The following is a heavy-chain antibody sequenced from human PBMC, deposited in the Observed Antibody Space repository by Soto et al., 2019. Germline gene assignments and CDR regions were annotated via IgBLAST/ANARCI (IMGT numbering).Heavy chain of an antibody. D-gene: IGHD4-17*01. CDR2: ISAGASTI. CDR1: GFTLSSYH. CDR3: ARDGSTGTSNYHYAMDV. V-gene: IGHV3-48*03. J-gene: IGHJ6*02. Sequence: PGGSLRLSXAASGFTLSSYHMDWVRQAPGKGLEWVSYISAGASTIYYADSVKGRFTISRDNAKNSLYLQMDSLRAEDTAVYYCARDGSTGTSNYHYAMDVWGQGTTVTVSS.